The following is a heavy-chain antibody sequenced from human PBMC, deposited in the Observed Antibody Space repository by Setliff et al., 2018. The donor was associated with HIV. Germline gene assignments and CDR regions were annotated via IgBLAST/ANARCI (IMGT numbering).Heavy chain of an antibody. D-gene: IGHD6-19*01. J-gene: IGHJ5*02. CDR2: INVGKGDT. Sequence: ASVKVSCKASGYTFSTYSLHWVRQAPGQSLEWMGWINVGKGDTKYSQDLQGRITITRDTTANTAYMELRSLRSEDTAVYFCARALAVAATWFDPWGQGTLVTVSS. CDR3: ARALAVAATWFDP. V-gene: IGHV1-3*03. CDR1: GYTFSTYS.